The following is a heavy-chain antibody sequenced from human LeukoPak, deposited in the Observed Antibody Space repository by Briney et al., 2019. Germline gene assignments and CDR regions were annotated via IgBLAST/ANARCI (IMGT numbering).Heavy chain of an antibody. CDR3: AKVGGGYDILTGYPGTYYYMDV. J-gene: IGHJ6*03. Sequence: TGGSLRLSCAASGFTFSSYAMSWVRQAPGKGLEWVSAISGSGGSTYYADSVKGRFTISRDNSKNTLYLQMNSLRAEDTAVYYCAKVGGGYDILTGYPGTYYYMDVWGKGTTVTVSS. D-gene: IGHD3-9*01. CDR2: ISGSGGST. CDR1: GFTFSSYA. V-gene: IGHV3-23*01.